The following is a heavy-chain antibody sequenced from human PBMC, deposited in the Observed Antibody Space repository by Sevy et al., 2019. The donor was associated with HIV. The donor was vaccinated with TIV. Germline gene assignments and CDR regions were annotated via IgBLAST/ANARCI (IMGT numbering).Heavy chain of an antibody. V-gene: IGHV3-11*04. CDR1: RFTFSDYY. Sequence: GGSLRLSCAASRFTFSDYYMSWIRQAPGKGLEWVSYISSGGTTMYYADSLKGRFTISRDNAKNSLYLQMNSLRAEDTAVYYCAKDGSRITMIVVAQYYFDYWGQGTLVTVSS. J-gene: IGHJ4*02. CDR2: ISSGGTTM. D-gene: IGHD3-22*01. CDR3: AKDGSRITMIVVAQYYFDY.